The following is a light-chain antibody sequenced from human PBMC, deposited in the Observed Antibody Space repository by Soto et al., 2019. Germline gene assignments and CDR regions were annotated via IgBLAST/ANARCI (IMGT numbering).Light chain of an antibody. J-gene: IGKJ5*01. CDR3: QPHSAWPLT. V-gene: IGKV3-15*01. Sequence: EIVMTQSPATLSLSPGETATLSCRASQTITNTYLAWYQQKPGQAPRLLIYGVSTRATDIPGRFAGSGSWTGFTLTISSLQSEDFAVYDCQPHSAWPLTFGQGTRLEIK. CDR1: QTITNTY. CDR2: GVS.